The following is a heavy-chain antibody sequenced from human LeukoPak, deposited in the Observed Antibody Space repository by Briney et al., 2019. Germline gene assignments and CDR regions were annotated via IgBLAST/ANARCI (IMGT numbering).Heavy chain of an antibody. Sequence: PSETLSLTCAVYGGSFSGYYWSWIRQPPGKGLEWIGEINHSGSTNYNPSLKSRVTISVDTSKNQFSLKLSSVTAADTAVYYCARADSSGFWGTRVDAFDIWGQGTMVTVSS. D-gene: IGHD3-22*01. CDR1: GGSFSGYY. CDR3: ARADSSGFWGTRVDAFDI. CDR2: INHSGST. J-gene: IGHJ3*02. V-gene: IGHV4-34*01.